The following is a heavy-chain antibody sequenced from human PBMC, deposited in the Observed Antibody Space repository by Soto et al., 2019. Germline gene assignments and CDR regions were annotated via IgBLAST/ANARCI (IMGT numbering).Heavy chain of an antibody. V-gene: IGHV4-39*07. CDR1: GDSISNSNYY. CDR3: ARSRDGYNPLDY. D-gene: IGHD5-12*01. CDR2: IYYSGST. Sequence: PSETLSLTCTVSGDSISNSNYYWGWIRQPPGKGLEWIANIYYSGSTNYNPSLKSRVTISVYTSRNQFSLTLTSVTAADTAVYYCARSRDGYNPLDYWGQGTLVTVSS. J-gene: IGHJ4*02.